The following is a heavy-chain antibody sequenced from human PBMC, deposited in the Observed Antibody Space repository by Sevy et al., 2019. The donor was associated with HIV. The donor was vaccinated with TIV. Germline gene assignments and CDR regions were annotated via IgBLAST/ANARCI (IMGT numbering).Heavy chain of an antibody. J-gene: IGHJ4*02. Sequence: SGPTLVKPAQTLTLTCSFSGFSLNTSGVGVGWIRLPPGKALEWLALIFWDDEKRYSPPLTHRLTITKDTSKNQVVLIITKMDPVDTATYYCARFLKGDYTGYVDSWDQGSLVTVSS. D-gene: IGHD4-4*01. CDR1: GFSLNTSGVG. CDR2: IFWDDEK. V-gene: IGHV2-5*02. CDR3: ARFLKGDYTGYVDS.